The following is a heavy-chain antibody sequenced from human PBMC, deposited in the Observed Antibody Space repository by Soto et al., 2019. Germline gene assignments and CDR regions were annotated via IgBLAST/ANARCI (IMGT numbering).Heavy chain of an antibody. V-gene: IGHV1-46*01. CDR2: INPSGGST. CDR3: ARGFDRRQQVNWFAP. CDR1: GYTFTSYG. Sequence: ASVKVSCKASGYTFTSYGISWVRQAPGQGLEWMGIINPSGGSTSYAQKFQGRVTMTRDTSTSTVYMELSSLRSEDTAVYYCARGFDRRQQVNWFAPWGQRTLVTVSS. J-gene: IGHJ5*02. D-gene: IGHD6-13*01.